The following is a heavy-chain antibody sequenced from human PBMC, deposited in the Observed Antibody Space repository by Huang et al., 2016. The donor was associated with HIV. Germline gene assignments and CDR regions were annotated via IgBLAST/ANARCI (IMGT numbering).Heavy chain of an antibody. V-gene: IGHV1-69*13. Sequence: QVQLVQSGAEVRKPGSSVKVSCRASGGSFNNFGINWVRQAPGQGLEWRGGRNPRFGTRNDAQRFKDRVTITADETTGVVHLEVTSLRSDDTAVYFCAKRGGAWGSPYAFDLWGPGTMVTVSS. CDR3: AKRGGAWGSPYAFDL. D-gene: IGHD3-16*01. J-gene: IGHJ3*01. CDR1: GGSFNNFG. CDR2: RNPRFGTR.